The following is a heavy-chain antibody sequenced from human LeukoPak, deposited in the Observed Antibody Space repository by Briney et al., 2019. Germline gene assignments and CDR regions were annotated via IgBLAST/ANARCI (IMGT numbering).Heavy chain of an antibody. J-gene: IGHJ4*02. Sequence: KTSETLSLTCTVSGYSIRSGYYWGWIRQPPGKGLEWIGTIYHSGSTYYNPSLKSRVTISVDTSKNQFSLKLTSVTAADAAVYYCARVVRDGYNLDYFDYWGQGTLVTVSS. V-gene: IGHV4-38-2*02. CDR2: IYHSGST. D-gene: IGHD5-24*01. CDR1: GYSIRSGYY. CDR3: ARVVRDGYNLDYFDY.